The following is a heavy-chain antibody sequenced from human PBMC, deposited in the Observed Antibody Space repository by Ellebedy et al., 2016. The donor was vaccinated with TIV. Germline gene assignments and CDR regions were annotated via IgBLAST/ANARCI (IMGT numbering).Heavy chain of an antibody. CDR3: AADRDILTGYGSFGFDY. CDR2: INPNSGGT. Sequence: ASVKVSCKASGYTFTGYYMHWVRQAPGQGLEWMGWINPNSGGTNYAQKFQGRVTMTRDTSISTAYMELRSLRSEDTAVYYCAADRDILTGYGSFGFDYWGQGTLVTVSS. CDR1: GYTFTGYY. J-gene: IGHJ4*02. D-gene: IGHD3-9*01. V-gene: IGHV1-2*02.